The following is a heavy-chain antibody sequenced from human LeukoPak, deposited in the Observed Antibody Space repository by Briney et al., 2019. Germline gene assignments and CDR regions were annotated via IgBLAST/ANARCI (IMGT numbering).Heavy chain of an antibody. CDR1: GGSISSYY. CDR2: IYYSGST. V-gene: IGHV4-59*01. Sequence: SETLSLSCTVSGGSISSYYWSWIRQPPGKGLEWIGYIYYSGSTNYNPSLKSRVTISVKTSKNQSSLKLSSVTAADTAVYYCAGGGIAVDYWGQGTLVTVSS. CDR3: AGGGIAVDY. D-gene: IGHD6-13*01. J-gene: IGHJ4*02.